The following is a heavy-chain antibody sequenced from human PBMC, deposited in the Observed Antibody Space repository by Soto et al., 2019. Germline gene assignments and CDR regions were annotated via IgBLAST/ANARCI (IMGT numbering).Heavy chain of an antibody. V-gene: IGHV3-72*01. J-gene: IGHJ4*02. CDR1: GFTLSDHF. Sequence: RGSLRLSCAVSGFTLSDHFMDWVRQAPGKGLEWVGRTKHKVSSYATEYAASVKGRFTISRDDSYNSLYLQMSSLRTEDTAVYYCVAYLSYYVHWGQGTLVTVSS. CDR3: VAYLSYYVH. D-gene: IGHD3-10*02. CDR2: TKHKVSSYAT.